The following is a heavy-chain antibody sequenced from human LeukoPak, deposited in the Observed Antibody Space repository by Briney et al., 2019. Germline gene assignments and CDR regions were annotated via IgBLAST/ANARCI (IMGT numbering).Heavy chain of an antibody. J-gene: IGHJ4*02. CDR2: IFYSGST. V-gene: IGHV4-39*07. CDR3: ARDTYYYDSSGYYRLDY. CDR1: SGSISTSNYY. D-gene: IGHD3-22*01. Sequence: SETLSLTCTVSSGSISTSNYYWGWVRQPPGKALEWIGNIFYSGSTYYSPSLKSRVTISLDTSRNQFSLKLSSVTAADTAVYYCARDTYYYDSSGYYRLDYWGQGTLVTVSS.